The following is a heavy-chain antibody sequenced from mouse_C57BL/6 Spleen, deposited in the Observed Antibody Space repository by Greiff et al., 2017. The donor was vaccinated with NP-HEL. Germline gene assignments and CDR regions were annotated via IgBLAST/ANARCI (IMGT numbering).Heavy chain of an antibody. Sequence: QVQLQQSGPELVKPGASVKISCKASGYAFSSSWMNWVKQRPGKGLEWIGRIYPGDGDTNYNGKFKGKATLTANKSSSTAYMQLSSLTSEDSAVYFCARRDSSSYNYAMDYWGQGTSVTVSS. V-gene: IGHV1-82*01. D-gene: IGHD1-1*01. CDR1: GYAFSSSW. CDR3: ARRDSSSYNYAMDY. CDR2: IYPGDGDT. J-gene: IGHJ4*01.